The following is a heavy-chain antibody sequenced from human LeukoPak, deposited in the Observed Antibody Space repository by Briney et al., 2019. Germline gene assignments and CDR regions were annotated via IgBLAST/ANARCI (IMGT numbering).Heavy chain of an antibody. D-gene: IGHD4-17*01. CDR1: GGSISSGSYY. J-gene: IGHJ4*02. CDR3: ARAYGSDYFDY. CDR2: IYTSGST. Sequence: SETLSLTCTVSGGSISSGSYYWSWIRQPAGKGLEWIGRIYTSGSTNYNPSLKSRVTISVDTSKNQFSLKLSSVTAADTAVYYCARAYGSDYFDYWGQGTLVTVSS. V-gene: IGHV4-61*02.